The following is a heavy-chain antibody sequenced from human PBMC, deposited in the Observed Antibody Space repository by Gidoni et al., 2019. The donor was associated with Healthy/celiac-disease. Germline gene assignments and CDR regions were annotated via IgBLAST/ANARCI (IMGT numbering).Heavy chain of an antibody. CDR1: GFTFSSYA. Sequence: QVQLVESGRGVVQPGRSLRLSCSASGFTFSSYAMHWVRQAPGKGLEWVAVISYDGSNKYYADSVKGRFTISRDNSKNTLYLQMNSLRAEDTAVYYCARDPNIVVVPAAIYLDYGMDVWGQGTTVTVSS. CDR3: ARDPNIVVVPAAIYLDYGMDV. D-gene: IGHD2-2*01. V-gene: IGHV3-30-3*01. J-gene: IGHJ6*02. CDR2: ISYDGSNK.